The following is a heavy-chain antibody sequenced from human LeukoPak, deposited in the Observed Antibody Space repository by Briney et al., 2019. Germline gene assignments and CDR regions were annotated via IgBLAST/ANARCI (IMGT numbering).Heavy chain of an antibody. CDR1: GGSIRSYY. V-gene: IGHV4-4*07. Sequence: SETLSLTCTVSGGSIRSYYWSWIRQPAGKGLEWIGRIYTTGSTNYSPSLKSRVTMSVDTSKNQFSLKLSSVTAADTAVYYCARETSLRFDPWGQGTLVTVSS. J-gene: IGHJ5*02. CDR2: IYTTGST. CDR3: ARETSLRFDP.